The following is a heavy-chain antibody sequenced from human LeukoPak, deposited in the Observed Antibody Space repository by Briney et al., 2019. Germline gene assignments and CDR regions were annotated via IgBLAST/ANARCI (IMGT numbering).Heavy chain of an antibody. J-gene: IGHJ4*02. CDR3: TTVAVAGYY. CDR2: IYSGGST. V-gene: IGHV3-53*01. D-gene: IGHD6-19*01. Sequence: GGSLRLSCAASGFTVSSNYMSWVRQAPGKGLEWVSVIYSGGSTYYADPVKGRFTISRDNSKNTLYLQMNSLKTEDTAVYYCTTVAVAGYYWGQGTLVTVSS. CDR1: GFTVSSNY.